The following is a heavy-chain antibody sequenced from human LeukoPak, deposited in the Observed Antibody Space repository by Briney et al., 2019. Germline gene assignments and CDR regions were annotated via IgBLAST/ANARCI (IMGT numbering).Heavy chain of an antibody. CDR2: INSDGSIT. D-gene: IGHD4-23*01. CDR1: GFTFSNYW. CDR3: ARTVGSQEY. Sequence: SGGSLRLSCAASGFTFSNYWMHWVRQAPGKGLVWVSRINSDGSITNYADSVKGRFTISRDNAKNTLYLQMNSLRADDTAVYYCARTVGSQEYWGQGALVTVSS. J-gene: IGHJ4*02. V-gene: IGHV3-74*01.